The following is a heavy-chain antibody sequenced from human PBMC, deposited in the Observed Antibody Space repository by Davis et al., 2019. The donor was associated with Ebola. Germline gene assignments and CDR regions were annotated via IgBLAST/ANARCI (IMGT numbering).Heavy chain of an antibody. CDR2: IYSGGST. Sequence: GGSLRLSCAASGFTVSSNYMSWVRQAPGKGLEWVSVIYSGGSTYYADSVKGRFTISRHNSKNTLYLQMNSLRAEDTAVYYWARDSHLIGAWNDYWGQGTLVTVSS. V-gene: IGHV3-53*04. CDR1: GFTVSSNY. J-gene: IGHJ4*02. CDR3: ARDSHLIGAWNDY. D-gene: IGHD3-22*01.